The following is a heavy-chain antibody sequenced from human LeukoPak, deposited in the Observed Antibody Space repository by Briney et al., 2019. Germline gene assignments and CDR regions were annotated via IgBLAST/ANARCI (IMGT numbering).Heavy chain of an antibody. Sequence: GGSLRLSCAASGFTFSNYYMSWVRQAPGKGLEWVSAIYGSGGSTYYADSVKGRFTISRDNSKNTLYLQMNSLRAEDTAVYYGANLWFGDPLTDYYYGMDVWGQGTTVTVSS. V-gene: IGHV3-23*01. CDR1: GFTFSNYY. CDR3: ANLWFGDPLTDYYYGMDV. J-gene: IGHJ6*02. CDR2: IYGSGGST. D-gene: IGHD3-10*01.